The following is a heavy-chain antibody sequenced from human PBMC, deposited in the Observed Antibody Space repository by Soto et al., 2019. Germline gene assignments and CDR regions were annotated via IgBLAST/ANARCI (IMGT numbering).Heavy chain of an antibody. CDR2: INAGNDNT. Sequence: QVQLVQSGAEEKKPGASVKVSCKASGSTFTSYAMHWVRQAPGQRLEWMGWINAGNDNTKYSQKFQGRVTITRDTSASTAYMELSSLRSEDTAVYYCARSEYTSGGTGYWAQGTLVTVSS. V-gene: IGHV1-3*05. CDR3: ARSEYTSGGTGY. CDR1: GSTFTSYA. D-gene: IGHD6-19*01. J-gene: IGHJ4*02.